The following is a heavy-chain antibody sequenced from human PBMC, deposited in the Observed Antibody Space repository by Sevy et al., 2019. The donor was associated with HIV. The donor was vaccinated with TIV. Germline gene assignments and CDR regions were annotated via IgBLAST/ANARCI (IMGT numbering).Heavy chain of an antibody. V-gene: IGHV1-69*13. D-gene: IGHD3-10*01. CDR1: GGTFSSYA. J-gene: IGHJ4*02. CDR3: ARAPVYGSGSYNDY. Sequence: ASVKVSCKASGGTFSSYAISWVRQAPGQGLEWMGGIIPIFGTANYAQKFQGRVTITADESMSTAYMELSSLRSEDTAVYYCARAPVYGSGSYNDYWGQGTLVTVSS. CDR2: IIPIFGTA.